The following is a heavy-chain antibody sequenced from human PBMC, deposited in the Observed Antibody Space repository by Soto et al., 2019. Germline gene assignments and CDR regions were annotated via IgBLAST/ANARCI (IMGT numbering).Heavy chain of an antibody. CDR1: GFTFDDYA. CDR2: ISWNSGSI. D-gene: IGHD5-12*01. V-gene: IGHV3-9*01. Sequence: GGSLRLSCAASGFTFDDYAMHWVRQAPGKGLEWVSGISWNSGSIGYADSVKGRFTISRDNAKNSLYLQMNSLRAEDTALYYCAKDITYSGYDSYYYYGMDVWRQGTKVTVS. CDR3: AKDITYSGYDSYYYYGMDV. J-gene: IGHJ6*02.